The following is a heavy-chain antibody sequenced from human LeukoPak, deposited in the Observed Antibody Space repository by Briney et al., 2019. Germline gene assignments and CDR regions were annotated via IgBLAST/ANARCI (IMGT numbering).Heavy chain of an antibody. V-gene: IGHV4-39*07. Sequence: SETLSLTCTVSGGSISSSSYYWGWIRQPPGKGLEWIGSIYHSGGTNYNPSLKSRVTISVDTSKNQFSLKLSSVTAADTAVYYCASLRYCSSTSCYYGYYYYGMDVWGQGTTVTVSS. CDR3: ASLRYCSSTSCYYGYYYYGMDV. CDR1: GGSISSSSYY. CDR2: IYHSGGT. J-gene: IGHJ6*02. D-gene: IGHD2-2*01.